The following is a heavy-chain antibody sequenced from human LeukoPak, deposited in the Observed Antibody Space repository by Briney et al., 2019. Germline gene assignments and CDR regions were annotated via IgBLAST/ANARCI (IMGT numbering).Heavy chain of an antibody. V-gene: IGHV3-74*01. D-gene: IGHD6-19*01. CDR1: GFTFSSYW. CDR2: INSDGSSS. CDR3: AKAPGIAVAGPTGD. Sequence: GGSLRLSCAASGFTFSSYWMHWVRQAPGKGLVWVSRINSDGSSSSYADSVKGRFTISRDNAKNTLYLQMNSLRAEDTAVYYCAKAPGIAVAGPTGDWGQGTLVTVSS. J-gene: IGHJ4*02.